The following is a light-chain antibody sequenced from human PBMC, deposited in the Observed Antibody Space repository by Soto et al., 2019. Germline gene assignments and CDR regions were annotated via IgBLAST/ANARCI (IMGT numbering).Light chain of an antibody. V-gene: IGLV2-14*03. CDR1: SSDVGGYNY. CDR3: SSYTSSSTVV. J-gene: IGLJ2*01. CDR2: DVS. Sequence: QSVLTQPASVSGSPGQSIAISCTGTSSDVGGYNYVSWYQQHPGKAPKLTIYDVSNRPSGVSNRLSGSKSGNTASLTISGLQAEDEADYYCSSYTSSSTVVFGGATKLTVL.